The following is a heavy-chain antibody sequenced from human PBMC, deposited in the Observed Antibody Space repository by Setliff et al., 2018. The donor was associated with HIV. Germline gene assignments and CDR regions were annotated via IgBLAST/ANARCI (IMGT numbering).Heavy chain of an antibody. J-gene: IGHJ5*02. CDR2: INHSGST. V-gene: IGHV4-34*01. CDR3: ARRLSGPQGWLLSNWFDP. CDR1: GGSFSGYY. Sequence: SETLSLTCAVYGGSFSGYYWSWIRQPPGKGLEWIGEINHSGSTNYNPSLKSRVTISVDTSKNQFSLKLSSVTAADTAMYYCARRLSGPQGWLLSNWFDPWGQGTLVTVSS. D-gene: IGHD3-3*01.